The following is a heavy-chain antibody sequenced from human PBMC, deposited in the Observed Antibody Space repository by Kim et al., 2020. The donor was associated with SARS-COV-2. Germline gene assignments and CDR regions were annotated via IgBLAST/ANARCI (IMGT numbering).Heavy chain of an antibody. D-gene: IGHD3-10*01. CDR3: ARGGLFLELFDP. CDR2: IYYSGST. CDR1: GGSISSYY. Sequence: SETLSLTCTVSGGSISSYYWSWIRQPPGKGLEWIGYIYYSGSTNYNPSLKSRVTISVDTSKNQFSLKLSSVTAADTAVYYCARGGLFLELFDPWGQGTLVTVSS. J-gene: IGHJ5*02. V-gene: IGHV4-59*13.